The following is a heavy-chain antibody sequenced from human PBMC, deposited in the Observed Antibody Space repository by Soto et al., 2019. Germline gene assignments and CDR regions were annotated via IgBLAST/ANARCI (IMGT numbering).Heavy chain of an antibody. D-gene: IGHD6-13*01. Sequence: SETLSLTCTVSGGSISSSSYYWGWIRQPPGKGLEWIGSIYSTGNIYYNPSLNSQVTISVDTSKNQFSLNVISVTAADTAVYYCRRSSRYSTDVWGQGTTVTVSS. J-gene: IGHJ6*02. CDR1: GGSISSSSYY. V-gene: IGHV4-39*01. CDR3: RRSSRYSTDV. CDR2: IYSTGNI.